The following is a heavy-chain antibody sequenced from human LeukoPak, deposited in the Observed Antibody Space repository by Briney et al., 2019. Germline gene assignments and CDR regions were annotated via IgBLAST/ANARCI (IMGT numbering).Heavy chain of an antibody. CDR1: GVTLRNYW. Sequence: GGSLRLSCAASGVTLRNYWMTWVRQAPGKGLEWLGNIDEDGRVTNYVDSVKGRFTISRDNAKSILYLQMNSLRVEDTAVYFCARDVGTGYYLFTESRWGHGTLVTVSS. J-gene: IGHJ4*03. V-gene: IGHV3-7*04. D-gene: IGHD3-9*01. CDR2: IDEDGRVT. CDR3: ARDVGTGYYLFTESR.